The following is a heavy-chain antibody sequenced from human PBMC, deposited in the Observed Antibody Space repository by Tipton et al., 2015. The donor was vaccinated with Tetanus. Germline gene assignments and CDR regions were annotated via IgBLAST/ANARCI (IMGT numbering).Heavy chain of an antibody. CDR3: ARAPCRNQNQGWYFDD. V-gene: IGHV3-23*01. CDR2: ISGSGSSS. J-gene: IGHJ4*02. D-gene: IGHD1-14*01. Sequence: GSLRLSCSASGFTFSSYAMNWVRQAPGKGLEWVSTISGSGSSSYYADSVKGRFSISRDNAKNTLFLQMNSPRAEDTAVYYCARAPCRNQNQGWYFDDWGQGALVTVSS. CDR1: GFTFSSYA.